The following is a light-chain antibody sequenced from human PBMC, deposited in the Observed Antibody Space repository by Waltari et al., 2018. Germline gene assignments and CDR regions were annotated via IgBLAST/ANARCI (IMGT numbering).Light chain of an antibody. CDR1: GVAVRGYND. V-gene: IGLV2-14*01. CDR3: SSYTSSSTWV. J-gene: IGLJ3*02. CDR2: DVS. Sequence: SALTPPPSVAGSPGHAVTTPCTGAGVAVRGYNDISWYQQHPGKAPKLMIYDVSNRPSGVSNRFSGSKSGNTASLTISGLQAEDEADYYCSSYTSSSTWVFGGGTKLTVL.